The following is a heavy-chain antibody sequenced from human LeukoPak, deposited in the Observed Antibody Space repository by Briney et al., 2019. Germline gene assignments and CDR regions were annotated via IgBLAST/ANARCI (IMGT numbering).Heavy chain of an antibody. J-gene: IGHJ4*02. Sequence: GGSLRLSCATSGFTVSFNYMNWFRQAPGRGLEWVSLIDGDTTHYADSVKGRFTISKDKSKNTLYLQMNTLRAEDTAVYFCTDGDLAHWGQGTLVTVSS. CDR2: IDGDTT. CDR3: TDGDLAH. CDR1: GFTVSFNY. V-gene: IGHV3-53*01. D-gene: IGHD7-27*01.